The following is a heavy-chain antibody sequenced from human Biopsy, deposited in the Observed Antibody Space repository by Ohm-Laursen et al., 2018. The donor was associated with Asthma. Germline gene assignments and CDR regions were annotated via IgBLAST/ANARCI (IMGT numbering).Heavy chain of an antibody. Sequence: SLRLSCTASGFSFDDCAMHWVRQAPGKGLEWVSSISWNSGNIDYAVSVKGRFTISRDNAKNSLYLQMRSLRPEDTAFYYCAKSADYYDSTDYLDFWGRGTLVTVSS. J-gene: IGHJ4*01. V-gene: IGHV3-9*01. CDR2: ISWNSGNI. CDR1: GFSFDDCA. D-gene: IGHD3-22*01. CDR3: AKSADYYDSTDYLDF.